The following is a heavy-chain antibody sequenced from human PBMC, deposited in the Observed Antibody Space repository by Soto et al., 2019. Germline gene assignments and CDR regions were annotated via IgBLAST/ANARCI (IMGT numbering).Heavy chain of an antibody. CDR3: TTRRIVGAPYYYYGMDV. V-gene: IGHV3-15*01. CDR2: IKSKTDGGTT. CDR1: GFTFSNAW. D-gene: IGHD1-26*01. Sequence: GGSLRLSCAASGFTFSNAWMSWVRQAPGKGLEWVGRIKSKTDGGTTDYAAPVKGRFTISRDDSKNTLYLQMDSLKTEDTAVYYCTTRRIVGAPYYYYGMDVWGQGTTVTVSS. J-gene: IGHJ6*02.